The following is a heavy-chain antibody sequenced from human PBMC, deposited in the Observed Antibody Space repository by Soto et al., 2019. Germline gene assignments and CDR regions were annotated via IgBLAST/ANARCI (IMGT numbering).Heavy chain of an antibody. CDR3: ARDLAAGNCDY. J-gene: IGHJ4*02. CDR2: ISAYNGNT. D-gene: IGHD6-13*01. V-gene: IGHV1-18*01. CDR1: GYTLTRYG. Sequence: QVQLVQSGAEVKKPGASVKVSFNASGYTLTRYGVSWVRQAPGQGLEWMGWISAYNGNTNYAQKLQGRVTMTTDTSTSTAYMELRSLRADDTAVYYCARDLAAGNCDYWGQGTLVTVSS.